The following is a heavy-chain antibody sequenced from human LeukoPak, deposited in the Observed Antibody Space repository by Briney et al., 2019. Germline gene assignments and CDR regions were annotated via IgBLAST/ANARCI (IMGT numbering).Heavy chain of an antibody. V-gene: IGHV1-18*01. CDR3: ARARRYGDPDFDY. CDR1: GYTFTSFG. J-gene: IGHJ4*02. CDR2: ISAYNGNT. D-gene: IGHD4-17*01. Sequence: GASVKVSCKASGYTFTSFGISWVRQSPGHGLGGWGWISAYNGNTNYAQKLQGRVTMTTDTSTSTAYMELRSLRSDDTAVYYCARARRYGDPDFDYWGQGTLVTVSS.